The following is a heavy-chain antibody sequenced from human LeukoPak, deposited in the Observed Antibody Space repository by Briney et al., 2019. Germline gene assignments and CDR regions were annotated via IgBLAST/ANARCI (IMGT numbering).Heavy chain of an antibody. CDR3: ARFGYSSSWYYGLVFDY. Sequence: PSETLSLTCTVSGGPIRTYQWSWIRQPPGKGLEWIGNIHYSGSANYNPSLKSRVIISVDTSKNQFSLKLSSVTAADTAVYYCARFGYSSSWYYGLVFDYWGQGTLVTVSS. CDR2: IHYSGSA. D-gene: IGHD6-13*01. CDR1: GGPIRTYQ. V-gene: IGHV4-59*12. J-gene: IGHJ4*02.